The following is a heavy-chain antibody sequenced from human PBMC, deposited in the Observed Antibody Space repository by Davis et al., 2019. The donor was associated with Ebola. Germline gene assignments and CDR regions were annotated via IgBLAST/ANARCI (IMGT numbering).Heavy chain of an antibody. V-gene: IGHV4-4*07. CDR3: ARVTIFGVVKPFDL. CDR1: GGSISSHY. CDR2: IYTSGST. Sequence: PSETLSLTCTVSGGSISSHYWSWIRQPAGKGLEWIGRIYTSGSTNYNPSLKSRVTMSVDTSKNQFSLKLSSVTAADTAVYYCARVTIFGVVKPFDLWGRGTLVTVSS. D-gene: IGHD3-3*01. J-gene: IGHJ2*01.